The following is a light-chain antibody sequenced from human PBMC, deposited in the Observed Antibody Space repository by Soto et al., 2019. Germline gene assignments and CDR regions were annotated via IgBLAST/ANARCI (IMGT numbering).Light chain of an antibody. CDR1: QTIGRY. J-gene: IGKJ1*01. CDR3: QERYSTPSWP. CDR2: SAA. V-gene: IGKV1-39*01. Sequence: DIHLTQSPSSLSASVGDRVTITCRASQTIGRYLNWYQQKPWKAPQLLVYSAANLQSGVPSRFSGSGSGTDFTLTISSLQAEDFAPYYCQERYSTPSWPFGQGTKLEIK.